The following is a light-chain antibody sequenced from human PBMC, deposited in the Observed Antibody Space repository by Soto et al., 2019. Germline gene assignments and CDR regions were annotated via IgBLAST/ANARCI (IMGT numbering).Light chain of an antibody. CDR2: GTS. V-gene: IGKV3-20*01. CDR3: QQYGSSSWT. J-gene: IGKJ1*01. CDR1: QSVSSSY. Sequence: VFTHSPCTLSLSPGERATLSCRASQSVSSSYLAWYQQKPGQAPRLLIYGTSSRATAIPDRFSGSGSGTDFTLTISRLEPEDFAVYYCQQYGSSSWTFGQGTKVDIK.